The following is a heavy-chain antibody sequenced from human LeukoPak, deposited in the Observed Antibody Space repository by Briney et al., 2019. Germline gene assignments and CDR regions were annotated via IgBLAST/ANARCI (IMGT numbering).Heavy chain of an antibody. V-gene: IGHV3-30*04. CDR3: ARELTGTPYGLDY. CDR1: GFTFSSYI. D-gene: IGHD1-1*01. J-gene: IGHJ4*02. Sequence: GGSLRLSCAASGFTFSSYIMHWVRQAPGKGLEWMAVISYDGSNKYYADSVKGRFTISRDNSKNTLYLQMNSLRAEDTAVYYCARELTGTPYGLDYWGQGTLVTVSS. CDR2: ISYDGSNK.